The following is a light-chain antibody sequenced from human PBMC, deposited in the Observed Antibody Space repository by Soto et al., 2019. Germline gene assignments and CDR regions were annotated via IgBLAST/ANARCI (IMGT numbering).Light chain of an antibody. Sequence: QSVLTQPPSVSGAPGQRVTISCTGSSSNIGAGYDVHWYQQHPGTAPKLLIYGNSNRPSGVPDRFSGSKSGTSASLAITGLQAEDEADYYCQSYDSSLSGSYVFGTGTKVTVL. V-gene: IGLV1-40*01. CDR2: GNS. J-gene: IGLJ1*01. CDR1: SSNIGAGYD. CDR3: QSYDSSLSGSYV.